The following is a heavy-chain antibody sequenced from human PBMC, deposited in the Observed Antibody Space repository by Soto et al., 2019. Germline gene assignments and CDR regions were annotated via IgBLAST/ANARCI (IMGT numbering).Heavy chain of an antibody. D-gene: IGHD3-16*01. J-gene: IGHJ4*02. Sequence: GGSLRLSCAASGFTFSSYGMHWVRQAPGKGLEWVAVIWYDGSNKYYADSVKGRFTISRDNSKNTLYLQMNSLRAEDTAVYYCARGLYLRGTPRPYYFDYWGQGTLVTVSS. CDR1: GFTFSSYG. CDR3: ARGLYLRGTPRPYYFDY. V-gene: IGHV3-33*01. CDR2: IWYDGSNK.